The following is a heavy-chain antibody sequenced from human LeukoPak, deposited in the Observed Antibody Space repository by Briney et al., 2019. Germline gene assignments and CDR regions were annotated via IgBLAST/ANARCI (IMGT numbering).Heavy chain of an antibody. CDR1: GYTFTTHG. Sequence: ASVKVSCKASGYTFTTHGIAWVRQAPGQGLEWMGWISAHNGNTNYAQCLQGRVTMTTDTSTNTAYMELRSLRSDDTAVYYCARDGYFDLWGRGTLVTVPS. CDR3: ARDGYFDL. CDR2: ISAHNGNT. V-gene: IGHV1-18*01. J-gene: IGHJ2*01.